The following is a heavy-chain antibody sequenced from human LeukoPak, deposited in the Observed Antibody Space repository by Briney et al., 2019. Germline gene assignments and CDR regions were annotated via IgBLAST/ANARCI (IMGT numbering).Heavy chain of an antibody. D-gene: IGHD4-17*01. Sequence: GGSLRLSCAASGFTFGSYWMTWVRQAPGKGLEWVADIKQDGTEKYYVDSVKGRSTISRDNAKNSLYLQVDSLRAEDTAVYYCAKDLTTVTSALDYWGQGTLVTVSS. CDR1: GFTFGSYW. CDR3: AKDLTTVTSALDY. CDR2: IKQDGTEK. V-gene: IGHV3-7*03. J-gene: IGHJ4*02.